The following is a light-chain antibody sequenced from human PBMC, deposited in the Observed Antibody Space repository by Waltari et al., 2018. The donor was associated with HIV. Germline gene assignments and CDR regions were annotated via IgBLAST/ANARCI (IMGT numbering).Light chain of an antibody. J-gene: IGLJ2*01. Sequence: QSVLTQPPSTPGTPGQRVTISCSGAASTIGSNPVQRYQVVPGTAPKLLIYSSKQGPTGRPARCSASKSGTSAALTISGRQSEDESHYYCATWDDSGDGPMVFGRGTKLTVL. CDR3: ATWDDSGDGPMV. V-gene: IGLV1-44*01. CDR2: SSK. CDR1: ASTIGSNP.